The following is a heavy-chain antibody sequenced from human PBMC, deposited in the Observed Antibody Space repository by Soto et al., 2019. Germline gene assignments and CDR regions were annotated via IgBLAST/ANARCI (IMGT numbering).Heavy chain of an antibody. CDR3: AKGRAYCSGGSCYPLYYYYGMDV. V-gene: IGHV3-23*01. D-gene: IGHD2-15*01. Sequence: EVQLLESGGGLVQPGGSLRLSCAASGFTFSSYAMSWVRQAPGKGLEWVSAISGSGGSTYYADSVKGRFTISRDNSKNTLDLQMNSLSAEDTAVYYCAKGRAYCSGGSCYPLYYYYGMDVWGHGTTVTVSS. J-gene: IGHJ6*02. CDR1: GFTFSSYA. CDR2: ISGSGGST.